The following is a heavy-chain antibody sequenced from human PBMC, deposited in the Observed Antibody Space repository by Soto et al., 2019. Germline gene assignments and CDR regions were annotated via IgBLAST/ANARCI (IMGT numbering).Heavy chain of an antibody. D-gene: IGHD2-15*01. CDR3: ASYCSGGSCPRDY. CDR2: ISSSSSYI. J-gene: IGHJ4*02. V-gene: IGHV3-21*01. CDR1: GFTFSSYS. Sequence: GGSLRLSCAASGFTFSSYSMNWVRQAPGKGLEWVSSISSSSSYIYYADSVKGRFTISRDNAKNSLYLQMNSLRAEDTAVYYCASYCSGGSCPRDYWGQGTLVTVSS.